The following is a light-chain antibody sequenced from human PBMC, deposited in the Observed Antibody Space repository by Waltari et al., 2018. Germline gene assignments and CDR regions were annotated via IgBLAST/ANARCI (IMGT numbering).Light chain of an antibody. CDR1: QRVSDS. CDR3: QQYSHRPPST. CDR2: DAS. J-gene: IGKJ1*01. V-gene: IGKV3-15*01. Sequence: EIVLPQSPPTLSVSAGERPTRPCRAGQRVSDSLAWYQHKPGQAPRLLIYDASTRATGIPGRFSSSGSGTEYTLTISSLQSEDIALNYCQQYSHRPPSTFGQGTKVEIK.